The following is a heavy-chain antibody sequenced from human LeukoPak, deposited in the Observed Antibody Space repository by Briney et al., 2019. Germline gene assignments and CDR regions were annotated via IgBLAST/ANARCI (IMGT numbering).Heavy chain of an antibody. CDR2: ISGSGGST. D-gene: IGHD3-10*01. Sequence: PGGSLRLSCAASGFTFSSYAMSWVRHAPGKWLEWVSAISGSGGSTYYADSVKGRFTISRDNSKNTLYLQMNSLRAEDTAVYYCAKRGPGSPQSGKYFFDYWGQGTLVTVSS. CDR1: GFTFSSYA. V-gene: IGHV3-23*01. J-gene: IGHJ4*02. CDR3: AKRGPGSPQSGKYFFDY.